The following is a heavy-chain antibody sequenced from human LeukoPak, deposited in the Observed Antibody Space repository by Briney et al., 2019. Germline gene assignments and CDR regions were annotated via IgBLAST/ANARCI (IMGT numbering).Heavy chain of an antibody. V-gene: IGHV1-24*01. J-gene: IGHJ6*02. D-gene: IGHD3-10*01. CDR1: GYTLTELS. CDR3: ATESDGSGSYSGYYGMDV. CDR2: FDPEDGET. Sequence: ASVTVSFKVSGYTLTELSMHWVRQAPGKGLEWMGGFDPEDGETIYAQKFQGRVTMTEDTSTDTAYMELSSRRSEDTAVYYCATESDGSGSYSGYYGMDVWGQGTTVTVSS.